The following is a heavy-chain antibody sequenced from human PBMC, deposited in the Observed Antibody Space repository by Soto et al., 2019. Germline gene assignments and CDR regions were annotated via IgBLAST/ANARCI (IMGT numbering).Heavy chain of an antibody. D-gene: IGHD5-18*01. Sequence: GGSLRLSCAASGFTFSSYAMHWVRQAPGKGLEWVAVISYDGSNKYYADSVKGRFTISRDNSENTLYLQMNSLRAEDTAVYYCARDEGIQLRPPLRTPYYYGMDVWGQGTTVTVSS. V-gene: IGHV3-30-3*01. CDR1: GFTFSSYA. J-gene: IGHJ6*02. CDR3: ARDEGIQLRPPLRTPYYYGMDV. CDR2: ISYDGSNK.